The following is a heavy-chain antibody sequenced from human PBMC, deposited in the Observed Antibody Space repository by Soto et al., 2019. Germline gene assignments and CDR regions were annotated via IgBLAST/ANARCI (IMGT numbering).Heavy chain of an antibody. J-gene: IGHJ4*02. D-gene: IGHD3-10*01. Sequence: PSETLSLTCAVYGGSFSGYYWSGIRQPPGKGLEWIGEINHSGSTNYNPSLKSRVTISVDTSKNQFSLNVSSVTAADTAVYYCARVKWFGESGFDYWGQGTLVTVS. CDR3: ARVKWFGESGFDY. CDR1: GGSFSGYY. V-gene: IGHV4-34*01. CDR2: INHSGST.